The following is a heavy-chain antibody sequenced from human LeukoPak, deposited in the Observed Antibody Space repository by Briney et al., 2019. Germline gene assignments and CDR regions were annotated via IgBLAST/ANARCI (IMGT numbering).Heavy chain of an antibody. CDR1: GFTVSSNS. D-gene: IGHD5/OR15-5a*01. Sequence: PGGSLRLSCTVSGFTVSSNSMSWVRQAPGKGLEWVSFIYSDNTHYSDSVKGRFTISRDNSKNTLYLQMNSLRAEDTAVYYCARSVFIKGFDYWGQGTLVTVSP. CDR3: ARSVFIKGFDY. J-gene: IGHJ4*02. V-gene: IGHV3-53*01. CDR2: IYSDNT.